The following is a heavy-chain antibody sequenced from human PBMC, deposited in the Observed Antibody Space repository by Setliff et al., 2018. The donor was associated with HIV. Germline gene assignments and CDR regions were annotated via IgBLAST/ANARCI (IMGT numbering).Heavy chain of an antibody. J-gene: IGHJ5*02. CDR2: ISYDGSRI. CDR1: GFTFSNFA. Sequence: GGSLRLSCVASGFTFSNFAMHWVRQAPGKGLEWVSVISYDGSRISYADSVKGRFTISRDNAKNSLYLQMNSLRAEDTAVYYCAKADRGYGRNWFDPWGQGTLVTVSS. D-gene: IGHD4-17*01. V-gene: IGHV3-30*07. CDR3: AKADRGYGRNWFDP.